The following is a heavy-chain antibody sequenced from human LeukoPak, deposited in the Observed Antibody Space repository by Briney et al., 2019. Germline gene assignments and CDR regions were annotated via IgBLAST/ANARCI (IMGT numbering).Heavy chain of an antibody. Sequence: GGSLRLSCAASGFGFSNSWMHWVRQAPGKGLVWVSRINSDGSSTNYADSVKGRFTISRDNAKNTLYLQMNSLRAEDTAVYYCGRDPRYCPGSNCVGPNYFLGRGQGNLVTVSS. CDR3: GRDPRYCPGSNCVGPNYFLG. CDR2: INSDGSST. V-gene: IGHV3-74*01. D-gene: IGHD2-8*02. CDR1: GFGFSNSW. J-gene: IGHJ1*01.